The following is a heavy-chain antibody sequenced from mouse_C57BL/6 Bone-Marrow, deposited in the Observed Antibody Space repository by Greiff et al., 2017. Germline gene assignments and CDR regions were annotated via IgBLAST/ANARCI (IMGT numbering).Heavy chain of an antibody. V-gene: IGHV1-82*01. J-gene: IGHJ2*01. Sequence: QVQLQQSGPELVKPGASVKISCKASGYAFSSSWMNWVKQRPGKGLEWIGRIYPGDGDTNYTGKFQGKATLPADTSSSTAYMQLSSLTSEDAAVYFLARVHITTVVATDYWGQGTTLTVSS. CDR1: GYAFSSSW. CDR3: ARVHITTVVATDY. D-gene: IGHD1-1*01. CDR2: IYPGDGDT.